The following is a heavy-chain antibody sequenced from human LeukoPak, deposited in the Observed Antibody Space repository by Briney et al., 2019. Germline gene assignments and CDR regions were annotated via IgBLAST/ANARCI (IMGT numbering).Heavy chain of an antibody. D-gene: IGHD6-6*01. CDR2: MNPNSGNT. J-gene: IGHJ5*02. CDR3: ARGPYKYSSSSGSNWFDP. CDR1: GYTFTSYD. Sequence: GPSVKVSCKASGYTFTSYDINWVRQATGQGLEWMGWMNPNSGNTGYAQRFQGRVTMTRNTSISTAYMELSRLRSEDTAVYYCARGPYKYSSSSGSNWFDPWGQGTLVTVSS. V-gene: IGHV1-8*01.